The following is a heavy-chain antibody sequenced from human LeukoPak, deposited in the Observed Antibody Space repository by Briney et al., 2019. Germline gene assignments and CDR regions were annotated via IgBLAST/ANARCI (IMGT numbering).Heavy chain of an antibody. J-gene: IGHJ6*02. Sequence: PSETLSLTCAVYGGSFSGYYWSWIRQPPGKGLEWIGEINHSGSTNYNPSLKSRVTISVDTSKNQFSLKLSSVTAADTAVYYCARAPYYWTYYYYYGMDVWGQGTTVTVSS. CDR1: GGSFSGYY. D-gene: IGHD1-20*01. CDR2: INHSGST. CDR3: ARAPYYWTYYYYYGMDV. V-gene: IGHV4-34*01.